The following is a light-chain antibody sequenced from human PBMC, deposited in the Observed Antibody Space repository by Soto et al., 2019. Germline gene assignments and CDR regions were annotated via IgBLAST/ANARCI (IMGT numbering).Light chain of an antibody. CDR2: EVS. CDR3: SSYAGSNNYV. Sequence: QAVLTQPPSASGSPGQSVTISCTGTSGDVGGYGYVSWYQQHPGKAPKLMIYEVSKRPSGVPDRFSGSKSGNTASLTVSGLQAEDEADYYCSSYAGSNNYVFGTGTKVTVL. CDR1: SGDVGGYGY. J-gene: IGLJ1*01. V-gene: IGLV2-8*01.